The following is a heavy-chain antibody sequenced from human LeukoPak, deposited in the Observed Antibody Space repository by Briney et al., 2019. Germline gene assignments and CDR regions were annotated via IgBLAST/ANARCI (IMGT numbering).Heavy chain of an antibody. V-gene: IGHV3-23*01. Sequence: GGSLRLSCAASGFTFSSYTMSWVRQAPGKGLEWVLAISGSSGSTYYADSVKGRFTISRDNSKNTLYLQMNSLRAEDTAVYYCAKDDSSSSTHLDYFDYWGQGTLVTVSS. CDR1: GFTFSSYT. CDR3: AKDDSSSSTHLDYFDY. CDR2: ISGSSGST. J-gene: IGHJ4*02. D-gene: IGHD6-6*01.